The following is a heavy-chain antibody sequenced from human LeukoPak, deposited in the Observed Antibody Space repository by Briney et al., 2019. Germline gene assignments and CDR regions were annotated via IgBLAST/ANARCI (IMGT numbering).Heavy chain of an antibody. CDR2: IWYDGSNK. Sequence: GGSLRLSCAASGFTFSDYYMSWIRQAPGKGLEWVAVIWYDGSNKYYADSVKGRFTISRDNSKNTLYLQMNSLRAEDTAVYYCAKAGAHGCSSTSCYTGLFDYWGQGTLVTDSS. J-gene: IGHJ4*02. CDR1: GFTFSDYY. V-gene: IGHV3-33*06. CDR3: AKAGAHGCSSTSCYTGLFDY. D-gene: IGHD2-2*02.